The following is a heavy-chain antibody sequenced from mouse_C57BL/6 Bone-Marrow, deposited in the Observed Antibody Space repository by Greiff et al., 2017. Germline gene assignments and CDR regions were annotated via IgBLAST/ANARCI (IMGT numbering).Heavy chain of an antibody. CDR2: IWSGGST. CDR3: ARKGRFAY. D-gene: IGHD3-3*01. CDR1: GFSLTSYG. Sequence: VQLQQSGPGLVQPSQSLSITCTVSGFSLTSYGVHWVRQSPGKGLEWLGVIWSGGSTDYNAAFISRLSISKDNSKSQVFFKMNSLQADDTAIYSCARKGRFAYWGQGTLVTVSA. V-gene: IGHV2-2*01. J-gene: IGHJ3*01.